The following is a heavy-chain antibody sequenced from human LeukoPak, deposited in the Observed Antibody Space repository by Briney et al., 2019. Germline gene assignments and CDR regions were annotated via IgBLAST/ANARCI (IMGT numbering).Heavy chain of an antibody. CDR2: MNQHGSEK. J-gene: IGHJ4*02. CDR1: GFTFSSYW. V-gene: IGHV3-7*01. CDR3: ARSRASDWGIDH. Sequence: GGSLRLSCAATGFTFSSYWMSWVRQVPGKGLEWVATMNQHGSEKYYVDSMEGRITVSRDNARNSLFLEMNSLRDDDTAIYFCARSRASDWGIDHWGQGALLTVSS. D-gene: IGHD7-27*01.